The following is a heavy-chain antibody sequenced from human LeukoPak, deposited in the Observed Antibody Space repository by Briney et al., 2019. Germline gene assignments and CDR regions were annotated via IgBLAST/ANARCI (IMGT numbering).Heavy chain of an antibody. D-gene: IGHD2/OR15-2a*01. CDR3: ARACTTFITQWCFSDF. J-gene: IGHJ4*02. CDR1: GYSFTTYV. Sequence: ASVKVSCKASGYSFTTYVITWVRQAPGQGPEWLGWINPQNGNTNFAQRFQGRVTMTTDTSTNTAYMKLRSLTSDDTAVYYCARACTTFITQWCFSDFWGQGTLVTVSS. CDR2: INPQNGNT. V-gene: IGHV1-18*04.